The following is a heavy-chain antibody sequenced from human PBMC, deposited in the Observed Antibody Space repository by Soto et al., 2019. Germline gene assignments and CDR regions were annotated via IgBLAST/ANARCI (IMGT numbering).Heavy chain of an antibody. J-gene: IGHJ4*02. CDR3: ARHKPRDNCSYDY. D-gene: IGHD1-7*01. V-gene: IGHV4-59*08. CDR1: GGSTSGFF. Sequence: SETLSLTCTVSGGSTSGFFCSWIRHPPGKGLEWIGYVYYSGSTNYNPSLKSRITISQDTSKNQFSLKLSSVTAADTAVYYCARHKPRDNCSYDYWGQGALVTVSS. CDR2: VYYSGST.